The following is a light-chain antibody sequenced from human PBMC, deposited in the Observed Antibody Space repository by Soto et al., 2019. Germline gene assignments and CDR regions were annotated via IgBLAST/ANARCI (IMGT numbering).Light chain of an antibody. J-gene: IGKJ4*01. V-gene: IGKV1-33*01. CDR3: QQYDNLLALT. CDR2: DAS. CDR1: QDISNY. Sequence: DLQMTQSPSSLSSSVGDRVPIPCQTSQDISNYLNWYQQKPGKAPKLXXYDASNLETGVPSRFSGSGSGTDFTFTISSLQPEDIATYYCQQYDNLLALTFGGGTKVDIK.